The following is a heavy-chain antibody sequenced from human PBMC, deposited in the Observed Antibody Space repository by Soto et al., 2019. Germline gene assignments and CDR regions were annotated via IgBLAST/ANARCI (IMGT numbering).Heavy chain of an antibody. V-gene: IGHV3-21*01. CDR2: ISSNSAYI. D-gene: IGHD6-13*01. CDR3: TRDASRDSSARGWFDP. J-gene: IGHJ5*02. Sequence: PGGSLRLSCAASGFTFRSFTMNWVRQAPGKGLEWVSTISSNSAYIYYTDALRGRFTISRDNAKNSLHLQMNSLRAEDTAVYYCTRDASRDSSARGWFDPWGPGTLFTVSS. CDR1: GFTFRSFT.